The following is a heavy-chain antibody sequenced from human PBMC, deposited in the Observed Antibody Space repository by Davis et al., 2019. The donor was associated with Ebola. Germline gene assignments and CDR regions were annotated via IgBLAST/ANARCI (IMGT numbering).Heavy chain of an antibody. CDR2: IKQDGSEK. J-gene: IGHJ4*02. V-gene: IGHV3-7*01. CDR3: ARESYYYDSSGYGYYFDY. CDR1: GFTFSSYW. Sequence: GESLKISCAASGFTFSSYWMSWVRQAPGKGLEWVANIKQDGSEKYYVDSVKGRFTISRDNAKNSLYLQMNSLRDEDTAVYYCARESYYYDSSGYGYYFDYWGQGTLVTVSS. D-gene: IGHD3-22*01.